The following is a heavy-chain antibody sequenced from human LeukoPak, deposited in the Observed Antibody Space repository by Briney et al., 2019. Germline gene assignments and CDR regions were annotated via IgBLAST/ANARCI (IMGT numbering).Heavy chain of an antibody. D-gene: IGHD3-9*01. CDR3: VSAQGGDFEWRPSGI. CDR1: GFTFSSYA. Sequence: GGSLRLSCAASGFTFSSYAMHWVRQAPGKGPEYVSIISSDGGDTDYANSVKGRFTISRDNSKNTLYLQMGSLKPEDMAGYYDVSAQGGDFEWRPSGIWGQGTLVTVSS. J-gene: IGHJ4*02. CDR2: ISSDGGDT. V-gene: IGHV3-64*01.